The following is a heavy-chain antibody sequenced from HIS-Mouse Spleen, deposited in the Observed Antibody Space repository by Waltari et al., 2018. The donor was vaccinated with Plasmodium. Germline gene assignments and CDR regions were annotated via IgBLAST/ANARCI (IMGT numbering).Heavy chain of an antibody. V-gene: IGHV1-69*04. CDR2: LIPIRGIA. D-gene: IGHD5-12*01. CDR1: GGTFSSYA. Sequence: QVQLVQSGAEVKKPGSSVKVSCKASGGTFSSYAISWVRQAPGQGREGMGRLIPIRGIANYAQKFQGRVTITADKSTSTAYMELSSLRSEDTAVYYCASGDGYNYYWGQGTLVTVSS. CDR3: ASGDGYNYY. J-gene: IGHJ4*02.